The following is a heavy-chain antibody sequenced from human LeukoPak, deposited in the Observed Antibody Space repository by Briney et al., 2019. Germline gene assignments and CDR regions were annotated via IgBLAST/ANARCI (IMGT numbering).Heavy chain of an antibody. CDR1: GGSISSYY. J-gene: IGHJ6*03. Sequence: SETLSLTCTVSGGSISSYYWSWIRQPPGKGLEWIGYIYYSGSTYYNPSLKSRVTISVDTSKNQFSLKLSSVTAADTAVYYCATRSTAPRNCGGDCYSMGYMDVWGKGTTVTVSS. D-gene: IGHD2-21*01. V-gene: IGHV4-59*04. CDR3: ATRSTAPRNCGGDCYSMGYMDV. CDR2: IYYSGST.